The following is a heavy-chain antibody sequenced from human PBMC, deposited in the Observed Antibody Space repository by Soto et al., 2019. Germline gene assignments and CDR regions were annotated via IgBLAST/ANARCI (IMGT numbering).Heavy chain of an antibody. J-gene: IGHJ4*02. CDR1: GFSLTTSVVC. Sequence: HITLKESGPTLVKPTQTLTLTFTFSGFSLTTSVVCVGWIRQPPGKALEWPALMYWDDDKRYSSYLESRLTITKDTSKNWVVLTMTDMDPVDTGTDYCAQILMSAAYSTFGYWGQGTLVIVSS. CDR2: MYWDDDK. D-gene: IGHD3-16*01. CDR3: AQILMSAAYSTFGY. V-gene: IGHV2-5*02.